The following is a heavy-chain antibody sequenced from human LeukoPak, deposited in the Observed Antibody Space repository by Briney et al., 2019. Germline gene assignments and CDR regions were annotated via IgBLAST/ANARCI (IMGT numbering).Heavy chain of an antibody. D-gene: IGHD3-10*02. V-gene: IGHV3-21*01. J-gene: IGHJ4*02. CDR2: IDYDGSHI. CDR3: ARDPERYLRTGHYDY. Sequence: PGGSLRLSCAGSGFTFSTSAMNWVRQVPGKGLEWVSSIDYDGSHIYYSASVKGRFSISRDNARDSVYLQMDSLRAEDTAVYYGARDPERYLRTGHYDYWGQGTLVIVSS. CDR1: GFTFSTSA.